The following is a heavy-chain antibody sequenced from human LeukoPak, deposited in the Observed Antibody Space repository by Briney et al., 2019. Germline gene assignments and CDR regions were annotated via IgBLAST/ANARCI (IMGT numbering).Heavy chain of an antibody. D-gene: IGHD2/OR15-2a*01. J-gene: IGHJ4*02. CDR3: ARSPIGSSPLKNLFGY. CDR1: GGSINSYY. CDR2: IYYSGST. V-gene: IGHV4-59*12. Sequence: SETLSLTCTVSGGSINSYYWSWIRQPPGKGLEWIGYIYYSGSTNYNPSLKSRVTMSVDTSKNQFSLKLSSVTAADTAVYYCARSPIGSSPLKNLFGYWGQGTLVTVSS.